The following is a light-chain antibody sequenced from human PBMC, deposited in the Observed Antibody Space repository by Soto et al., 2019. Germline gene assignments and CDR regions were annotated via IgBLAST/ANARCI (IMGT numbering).Light chain of an antibody. Sequence: IVMTQSPPTLPVTPGEPASISCRSNQSLLRNGYIYMDWYLQKPGQFPQLLIYLGTNRASGVPERFSGSGTGTDFTLKINRVEAEDVGGYFCMQGLQNPTFGGRTKVEIK. CDR1: QSLLRNGYIY. CDR2: LGT. V-gene: IGKV2-28*01. J-gene: IGKJ4*01. CDR3: MQGLQNPT.